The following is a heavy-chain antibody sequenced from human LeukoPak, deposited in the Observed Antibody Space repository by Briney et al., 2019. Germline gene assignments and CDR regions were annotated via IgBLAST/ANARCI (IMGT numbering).Heavy chain of an antibody. Sequence: SVKVSCKASGYTFTSYGISWVRQAPGQGLEWMGGIIPIFGTANYAQKFQGRVTITTDESTSTAYMELSSLRSEDTAVYYCAKDYGDYVGWFDPWGQGTLVTVSS. V-gene: IGHV1-69*05. CDR3: AKDYGDYVGWFDP. D-gene: IGHD4-17*01. J-gene: IGHJ5*02. CDR1: GYTFTSYG. CDR2: IIPIFGTA.